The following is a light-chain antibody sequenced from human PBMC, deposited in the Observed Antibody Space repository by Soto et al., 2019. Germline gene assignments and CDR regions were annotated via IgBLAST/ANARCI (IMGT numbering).Light chain of an antibody. V-gene: IGKV3-11*02. J-gene: IGKJ2*01. CDR3: QQLSTWLYP. Sequence: LAQSPATLSLSPGERATLSCKASQDLSIFLAWYQQKPGQAPRLLIHDASNRATGVPAMFSGSGYGRDFTLTITSLEHEDFAVYYCQQLSTWLYPFGQGTKLEV. CDR2: DAS. CDR1: QDLSIF.